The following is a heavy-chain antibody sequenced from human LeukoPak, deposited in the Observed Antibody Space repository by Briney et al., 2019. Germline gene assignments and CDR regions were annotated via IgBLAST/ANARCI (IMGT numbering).Heavy chain of an antibody. CDR2: IYPGDSDT. Sequence: GVSLKISCKGSGYSFTTYWIGWVRQMRGKGLEWMGIIYPGDSDTRYSPSFQGQVTPSADKSITAAYLQCSSLKASDTAMYYCTRQELGGSFDYWGQGTLVSVSS. V-gene: IGHV5-51*01. J-gene: IGHJ4*02. CDR1: GYSFTTYW. D-gene: IGHD1-26*01. CDR3: TRQELGGSFDY.